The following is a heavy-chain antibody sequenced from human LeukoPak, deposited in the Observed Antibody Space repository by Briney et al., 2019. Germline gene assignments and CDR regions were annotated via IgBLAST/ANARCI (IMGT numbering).Heavy chain of an antibody. CDR2: INPSGGST. CDR3: ARGPWHYFDY. V-gene: IGHV1-46*01. J-gene: IGHJ4*02. Sequence: ASVKVSFKSSGYTFTIYYMHWVRQAPGQGLEWMGIINPSGGSTNYPQQFQGRVTLTRDTSTSTVYMELSSLRSEDTAVYYCARGPWHYFDYWGQGTLVTVSS. CDR1: GYTFTIYY.